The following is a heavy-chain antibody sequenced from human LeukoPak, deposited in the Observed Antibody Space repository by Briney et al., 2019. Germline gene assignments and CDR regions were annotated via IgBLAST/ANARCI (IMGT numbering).Heavy chain of an antibody. CDR3: ARPVGARTYYFDY. CDR2: INPNSGGT. J-gene: IGHJ4*02. Sequence: GASVKVSCKASGYTFTGYYMHWVRQAPGQGLEWMGWINPNSGGTNYAQKFQGRVTMTRDTSISTAYMELSRLRSDDTAVYYCARPVGARTYYFDYWGQGTLVTVSS. CDR1: GYTFTGYY. D-gene: IGHD1-26*01. V-gene: IGHV1-2*02.